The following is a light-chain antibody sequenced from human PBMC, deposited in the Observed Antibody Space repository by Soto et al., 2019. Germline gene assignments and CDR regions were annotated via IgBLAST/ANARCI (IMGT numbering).Light chain of an antibody. Sequence: ILLTQSPRTLSLSPVERATLSCMASQSVSSSYLAWYQQKPGQAPRLLIYGASSRATGIPDRFSGSGSGTDFTLTISRLEPEDFAVYYCQQYGSSQTFGQGTKVDIK. CDR1: QSVSSSY. J-gene: IGKJ1*01. CDR3: QQYGSSQT. CDR2: GAS. V-gene: IGKV3-20*01.